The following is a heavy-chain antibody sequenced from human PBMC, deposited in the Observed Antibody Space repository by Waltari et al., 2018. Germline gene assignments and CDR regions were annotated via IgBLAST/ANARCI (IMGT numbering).Heavy chain of an antibody. D-gene: IGHD5-18*01. CDR2: ISYDGSNK. V-gene: IGHV3-30-3*01. J-gene: IGHJ6*02. CDR3: ARDQYGYSYGLYYYYGMDV. Sequence: GLEWVAVISYDGSNKYYANSGKGRFTISRDNSKNTLYLQMNSLRAEDTAVYYCARDQYGYSYGLYYYYGMDVWGQGTTVTVSS.